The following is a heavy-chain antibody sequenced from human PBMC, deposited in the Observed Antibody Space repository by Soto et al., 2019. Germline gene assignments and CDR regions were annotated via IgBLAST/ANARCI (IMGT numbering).Heavy chain of an antibody. CDR1: GFTFSSYG. CDR2: ISYDGSNK. Sequence: QVQLVESGGGVVQPGRSLRLSCAASGFTFSSYGMHWVRQAPGKGLEWVAVISYDGSNKYYADSVKGRFTISRDNSKNTXYLQRNSLRADVKGVYYCAKAHRIGWSPYYSYGMDVWGQGTTVTVSS. V-gene: IGHV3-30*18. J-gene: IGHJ6*02. CDR3: AKAHRIGWSPYYSYGMDV. D-gene: IGHD6-19*01.